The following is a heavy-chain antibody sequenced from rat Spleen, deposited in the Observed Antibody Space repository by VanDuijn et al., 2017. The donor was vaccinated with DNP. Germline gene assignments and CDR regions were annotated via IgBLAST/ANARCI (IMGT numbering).Heavy chain of an antibody. D-gene: IGHD1-4*01. CDR2: IRYDGGSA. CDR1: GFTFSDYY. V-gene: IGHV5-22*01. Sequence: EVQLVESGGDSVQPGRSLKLSCGASGFTFSDYYMAWVRQAPTKGLEWVAYIRYDGGSAYYGDSVKGRFTISRDNAKSTLYLQINSLRSEDMATYYCARHVLPLRVWDYWGQGVMVTVSS. CDR3: ARHVLPLRVWDY. J-gene: IGHJ2*01.